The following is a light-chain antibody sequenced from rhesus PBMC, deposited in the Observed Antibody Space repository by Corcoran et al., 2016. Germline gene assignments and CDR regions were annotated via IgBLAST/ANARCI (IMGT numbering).Light chain of an antibody. V-gene: IGKV3-35*01. CDR3: PQDYAWPLT. CDR1: QSGRTN. J-gene: IGKJ4*01. Sequence: EIVMTQSPATLSLSPGERATLSCRASQSGRTNLAWYHQKPGQAPKLLIYGESQRATGTPDSFRGSGYGTDFTLIISSMEPENVGVYYCPQDYAWPLTFGGGTKVELK. CDR2: GES.